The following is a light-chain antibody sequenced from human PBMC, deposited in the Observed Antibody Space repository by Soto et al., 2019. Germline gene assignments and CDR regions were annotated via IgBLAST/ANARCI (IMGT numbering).Light chain of an antibody. CDR2: GAS. V-gene: IGKV3-20*01. J-gene: IGKJ2*01. CDR1: QSVSSRY. Sequence: EIVLTQSPGTLSLSPGERATLSCRASQSVSSRYLAWYQQKPVQAPRLLISGASNRATGIPDRFSGSGSGTYFHLTIRRLEHEDVAVYYCQQYSSSPYTLGQGTSLDFK. CDR3: QQYSSSPYT.